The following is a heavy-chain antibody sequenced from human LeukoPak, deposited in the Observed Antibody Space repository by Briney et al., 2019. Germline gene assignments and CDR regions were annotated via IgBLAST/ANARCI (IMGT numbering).Heavy chain of an antibody. V-gene: IGHV3-30*18. J-gene: IGHJ6*02. CDR3: ANDCSGGSCYSGYYYYYYGMDV. D-gene: IGHD2-15*01. CDR1: GFTFSSYG. Sequence: GGSLRLSCAASGFTFSSYGMHWVRQAPGKGLEWVAVISYDGSNKYYADSVKGRFTISRDNSKNTLYLQMNSLRAEDTAVYYCANDCSGGSCYSGYYYYYYGMDVWGQGTTVTVSS. CDR2: ISYDGSNK.